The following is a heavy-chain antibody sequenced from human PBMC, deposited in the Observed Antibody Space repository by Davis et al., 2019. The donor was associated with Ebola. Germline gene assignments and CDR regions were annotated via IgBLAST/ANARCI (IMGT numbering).Heavy chain of an antibody. V-gene: IGHV1-46*01. CDR3: ARVYVWGSQSAQTYDY. Sequence: ASVKVSCKASGYTFTSYYMHWVRQAPGQGLEWMGIINPSGGSTSYAQKFQGRVTMTRDTSTSTVYMELSSLRSEDTAVYYCARVYVWGSQSAQTYDYWGQGTLVTVSS. CDR2: INPSGGST. CDR1: GYTFTSYY. D-gene: IGHD3-16*01. J-gene: IGHJ4*02.